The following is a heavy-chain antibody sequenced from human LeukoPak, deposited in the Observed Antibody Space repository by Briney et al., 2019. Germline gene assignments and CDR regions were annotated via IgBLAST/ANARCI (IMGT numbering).Heavy chain of an antibody. CDR2: IYSGGNT. J-gene: IGHJ4*02. CDR1: GFTVTRNY. CDR3: SRRAGMRD. Sequence: GGSMTLSCAASGFTVTRNYMNWVRQAPGEGLEWVSVIYSGGNTDYADSVRGRFTISRDNSKSTMYLQMNSLRVEDTAVYYCSRRAGMRDWGQGTLVTVSS. V-gene: IGHV3-66*04.